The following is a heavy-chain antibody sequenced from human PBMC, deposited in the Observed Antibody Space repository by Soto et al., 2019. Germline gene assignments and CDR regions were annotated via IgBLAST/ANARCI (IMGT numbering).Heavy chain of an antibody. Sequence: PSETLSLTCAVYGGSFSGYYWSWIRQPPGKGLERIGEINHSGSTNYNPSLKSRVTISVDTFKNQFSLKLSSVTAADTSVYYCAREVVVATNWFDPWGQGTLVTVAS. CDR1: GGSFSGYY. J-gene: IGHJ5*02. V-gene: IGHV4-34*01. D-gene: IGHD2-15*01. CDR3: AREVVVATNWFDP. CDR2: INHSGST.